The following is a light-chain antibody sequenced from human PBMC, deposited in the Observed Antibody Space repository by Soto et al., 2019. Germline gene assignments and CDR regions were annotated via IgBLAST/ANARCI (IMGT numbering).Light chain of an antibody. Sequence: QSALTQSASVSGSPGQSITISCTGTSSDVGGHDYVSWYQQHPGKAPTLMIYHVTNRPSGVSSRFSGSKSGNTAFLIISGLQAEDEADYYCSSSTSSSTFVFGTGTKVTVL. J-gene: IGLJ1*01. CDR3: SSSTSSSTFV. CDR2: HVT. V-gene: IGLV2-14*01. CDR1: SSDVGGHDY.